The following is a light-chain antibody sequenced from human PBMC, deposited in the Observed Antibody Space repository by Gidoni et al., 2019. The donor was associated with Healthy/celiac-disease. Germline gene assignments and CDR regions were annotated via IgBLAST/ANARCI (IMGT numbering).Light chain of an antibody. CDR3: QQYGSSPWT. V-gene: IGKV3-20*01. Sequence: EIVLSPSPGTLSLSPGERATLSCRASQSVSSSYLAWYQQKPGQAARLLIYGAASRATGSPDRFSGSGSGTDFTLTISRLEPEDFAVYYCQQYGSSPWTFGQGTKVEIK. CDR2: GAA. J-gene: IGKJ1*01. CDR1: QSVSSSY.